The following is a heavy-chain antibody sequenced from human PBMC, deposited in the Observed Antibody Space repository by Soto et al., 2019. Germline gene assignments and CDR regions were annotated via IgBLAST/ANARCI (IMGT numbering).Heavy chain of an antibody. D-gene: IGHD2-2*01. CDR3: ARTSRPEGIVLVPSAMSY. V-gene: IGHV1-18*01. CDR2: ISAYNGNT. CDR1: GYTFTNYG. Sequence: GASVKVSCKASGYTFTNYGVNWVRQAPGQGLEWIGWISAYNGNTNFARKFQGRVTMSTDTSTTTAYMDLRSLRSDDTAVYFCARTSRPEGIVLVPSAMSYWGHGTLVTVSS. J-gene: IGHJ4*01.